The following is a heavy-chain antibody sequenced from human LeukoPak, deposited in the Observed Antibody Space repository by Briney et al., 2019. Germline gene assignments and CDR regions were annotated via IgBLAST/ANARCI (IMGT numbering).Heavy chain of an antibody. CDR2: ISGSGGST. V-gene: IGHV3-23*01. J-gene: IGHJ4*02. Sequence: GGSLRLPCAASGFTFSSYAMSWVRQAPGKGLEWVSAISGSGGSTYYADSVKGRFTISRDNSKNTLYLQMNSLRAEDTAVYYCAKIPRPSVGAGDYWGQGTLVTVSS. CDR3: AKIPRPSVGAGDY. CDR1: GFTFSSYA. D-gene: IGHD6-13*01.